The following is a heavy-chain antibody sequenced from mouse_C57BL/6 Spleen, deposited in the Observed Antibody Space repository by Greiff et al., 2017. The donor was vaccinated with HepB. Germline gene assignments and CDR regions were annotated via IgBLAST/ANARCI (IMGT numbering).Heavy chain of an antibody. V-gene: IGHV1-82*01. J-gene: IGHJ2*01. CDR3: ARTYTQPYYFDY. CDR1: GYAFSSSW. CDR2: IYPGDGDT. D-gene: IGHD2-12*01. Sequence: VKLVESGPELVKPGASVKISCKASGYAFSSSWMNWVKQRPGKGLEWIGRIYPGDGDTNYNGKFKGKATLTADKSSRTAYMQLSSLTSEDSAVYFCARTYTQPYYFDYWGQGTTLTVSS.